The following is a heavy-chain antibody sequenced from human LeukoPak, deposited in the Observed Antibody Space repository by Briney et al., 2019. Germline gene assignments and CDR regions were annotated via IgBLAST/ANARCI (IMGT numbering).Heavy chain of an antibody. CDR1: GFTFDDYA. D-gene: IGHD5-24*01. CDR2: ISWNSGSI. V-gene: IGHV3-9*01. CDR3: ARDRGDGYNYRSPFDS. Sequence: GGSLRLSCAASGFTFDDYAMHWVRQTPGKGLEWVSGISWNSGSIGYADSVKGRFTMSRDNAKNSLFLEMNSLRVEDTAIYYCARDRGDGYNYRSPFDSWGQGTLVTVSS. J-gene: IGHJ4*02.